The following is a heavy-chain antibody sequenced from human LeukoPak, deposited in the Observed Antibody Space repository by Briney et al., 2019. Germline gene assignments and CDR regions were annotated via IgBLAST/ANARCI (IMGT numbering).Heavy chain of an antibody. CDR2: IKEDGSRE. CDR3: VSQQLAPP. CDR1: GFTFSNYW. D-gene: IGHD5-24*01. Sequence: GGSLRLSCAASGFTFSNYWMSWVRQAPGKGLEWVANIKEDGSREDYVDSVRGRFTVSRDNAKNSLYPQMNSLRAEDPAVYYCVSQQLAPPWGQGTLVTASS. J-gene: IGHJ5*02. V-gene: IGHV3-7*01.